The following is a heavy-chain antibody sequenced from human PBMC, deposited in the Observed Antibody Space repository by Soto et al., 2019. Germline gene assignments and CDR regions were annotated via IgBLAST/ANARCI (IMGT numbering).Heavy chain of an antibody. J-gene: IGHJ4*02. V-gene: IGHV3-30-3*01. CDR3: ARGGYSGYALDY. CDR1: GFTFSNYA. CDR2: ISYDGTNE. Sequence: QVQLVESGGGVVQPGRSLRLSCEAAGFTFSNYAMHWVRQAPGKGLEWVAMISYDGTNEFYADSVKGRFTISRANSKNMMYLQMNSLGGDDTAVYSCARGGYSGYALDYWGKGTPVTVSS. D-gene: IGHD5-12*01.